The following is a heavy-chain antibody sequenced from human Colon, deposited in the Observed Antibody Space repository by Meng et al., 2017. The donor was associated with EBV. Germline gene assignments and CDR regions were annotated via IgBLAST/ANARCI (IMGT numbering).Heavy chain of an antibody. V-gene: IGHV4-4*03. Sequence: QPQEPCPGLWNLPGTLSLRGAVSGGHLDSDNWWNWARQTPGKGLEWIGEISHSGTTNYNPSLKSRVTISIDKSKNQFSLKLTSVTAADTAVYYCARDYYASGFVFDLCGQGTLVTVSS. D-gene: IGHD3-10*01. CDR2: ISHSGTT. J-gene: IGHJ5*02. CDR3: ARDYYASGFVFDL. CDR1: GGHLDSDNW.